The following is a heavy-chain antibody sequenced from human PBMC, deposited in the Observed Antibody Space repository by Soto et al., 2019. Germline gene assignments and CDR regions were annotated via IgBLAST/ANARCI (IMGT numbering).Heavy chain of an antibody. D-gene: IGHD2-15*01. CDR3: ARGRASWCWVF. V-gene: IGHV1-3*01. Sequence: SVKVSCKTFGYTFTNYVIHWVRQAPGQGLEWMGWINAGTGNTKYSQKLQDRLTISRDTSAATAYLDLSRLASEDTAVYYCARGRASWCWVFWCPGTLLTVSS. CDR1: GYTFTNYV. J-gene: IGHJ4*01. CDR2: INAGTGNT.